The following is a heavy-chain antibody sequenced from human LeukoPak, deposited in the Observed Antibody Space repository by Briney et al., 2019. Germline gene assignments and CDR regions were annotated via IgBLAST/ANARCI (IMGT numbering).Heavy chain of an antibody. Sequence: SETLSLTCTVSGGSISSYYWSWIRQPPGKGLEWIGYVYYSGSTNYNPSLKSRVTISADASKNQFSLKLNSVTAADTAVYYCARGARPRYYYYMDVWGKGTTVTISS. D-gene: IGHD1-1*01. V-gene: IGHV4-59*01. CDR2: VYYSGST. CDR1: GGSISSYY. J-gene: IGHJ6*03. CDR3: ARGARPRYYYYMDV.